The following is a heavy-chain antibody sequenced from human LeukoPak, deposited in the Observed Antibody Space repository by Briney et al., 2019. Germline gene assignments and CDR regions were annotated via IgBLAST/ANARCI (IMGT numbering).Heavy chain of an antibody. Sequence: EASVKVSCKASGYTFTSYYMHWVRQAPGQGLEWMGIINPSGGSTSYAQKFQGRVTMTRDTSTSTVYMELSSLRSEDTAVYYCATDFMRYYDSSGYYYFDYWGQGTLVTVSS. CDR1: GYTFTSYY. CDR3: ATDFMRYYDSSGYYYFDY. V-gene: IGHV1-46*01. CDR2: INPSGGST. J-gene: IGHJ4*02. D-gene: IGHD3-22*01.